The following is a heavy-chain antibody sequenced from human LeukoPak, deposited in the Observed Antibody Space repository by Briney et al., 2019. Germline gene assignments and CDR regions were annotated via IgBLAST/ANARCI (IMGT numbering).Heavy chain of an antibody. V-gene: IGHV4-59*08. Sequence: PSETLSLTCTVSGGSISSYYWSWIRQPPGKGLEWIGYIYYSGSTNYNPSLKSRVTISVDTSKNQFSLKLSSVTAADTAVYYCARLAAAGSRYFDLWGRGTLVTVSS. CDR3: ARLAAAGSRYFDL. CDR2: IYYSGST. D-gene: IGHD6-13*01. CDR1: GGSISSYY. J-gene: IGHJ2*01.